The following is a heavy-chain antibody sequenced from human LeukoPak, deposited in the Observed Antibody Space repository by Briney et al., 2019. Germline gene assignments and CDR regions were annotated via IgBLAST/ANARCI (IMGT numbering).Heavy chain of an antibody. CDR1: GGSISSGGYY. V-gene: IGHV4-30-2*01. CDR2: IYQSGST. CDR3: ARVVRGTRSDIAAAGTAHGYYYYYMDV. Sequence: PSETLSLTCTVSGGSISSGGYYWSWIRQPPGKGLEWIGYIYQSGSTYYNPSLKSRVTISVDRSKNQFSLRLSSVTAADTAVYYCARVVRGTRSDIAAAGTAHGYYYYYMDVWGKGTTVTVSS. J-gene: IGHJ6*03. D-gene: IGHD6-13*01.